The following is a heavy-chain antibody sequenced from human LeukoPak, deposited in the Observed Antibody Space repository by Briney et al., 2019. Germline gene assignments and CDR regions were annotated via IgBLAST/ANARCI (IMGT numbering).Heavy chain of an antibody. D-gene: IGHD6-13*01. CDR3: AKDVYSSSWYLWDY. CDR1: GFTFSSYT. Sequence: GGSLRLSCAASGFTFSSYTMNWVRQAPGKGLEWVSSISSSSSYIYCADSVKGRFTISRDNSKNTLYLQMNSLRAEDTAVYYCAKDVYSSSWYLWDYWGQGTLVTVSS. CDR2: ISSSSSYI. V-gene: IGHV3-21*04. J-gene: IGHJ4*02.